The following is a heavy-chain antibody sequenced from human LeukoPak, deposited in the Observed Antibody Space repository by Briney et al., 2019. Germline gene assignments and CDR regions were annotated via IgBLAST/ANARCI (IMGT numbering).Heavy chain of an antibody. CDR2: IYSGGST. CDR1: GFIVSSNY. V-gene: IGHV3-53*01. J-gene: IGHJ4*02. Sequence: PGGSLILSCAASGFIVSSNYVRWVRQAPGKGLEWVSVIYSGGSTYYADSVKGRFTISRDNSKNMLYLQMNSLRAEDTAVYYCARDDYWGQGTLVTVSS. CDR3: ARDDY.